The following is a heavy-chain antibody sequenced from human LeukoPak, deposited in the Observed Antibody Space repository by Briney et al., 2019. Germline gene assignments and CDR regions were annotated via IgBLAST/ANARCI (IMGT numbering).Heavy chain of an antibody. CDR3: ARDSGWHSDY. CDR2: ISYDGSNK. V-gene: IGHV3-30-3*01. D-gene: IGHD6-19*01. CDR1: GFTFSSYS. J-gene: IGHJ4*02. Sequence: GGSLRLSCAASGFTFSSYSMHWVRQAPGQGLEWVAVISYDGSNKYYAGSVKGRFTISRDNSKNTLYLQMDSLRPEDTAVYNCARDSGWHSDYWGQGTLVTVSS.